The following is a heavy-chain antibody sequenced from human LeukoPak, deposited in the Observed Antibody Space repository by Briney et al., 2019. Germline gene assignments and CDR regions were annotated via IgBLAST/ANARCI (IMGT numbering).Heavy chain of an antibody. CDR2: MNPNTGDT. J-gene: IGHJ4*02. V-gene: IGHV1-8*01. CDR1: GYALTGYH. Sequence: ASVKVSCKASGYALTGYHSYWVRQATGQALEWLGWMNPNTGDTGYAQKFQGRLTMNRNTSIDSDYMELGGLGSDYTANYYLFIGSISGSSRDYWGQGTLVTVP. D-gene: IGHD1-26*01. CDR3: FIGSISGSSRDY.